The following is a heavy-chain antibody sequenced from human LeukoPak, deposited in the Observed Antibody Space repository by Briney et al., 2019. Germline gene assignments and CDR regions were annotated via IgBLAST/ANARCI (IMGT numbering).Heavy chain of an antibody. V-gene: IGHV4-59*08. D-gene: IGHD3-10*01. CDR1: AGSISSHY. CDR3: ARRKYYGSGSYSNWFDP. J-gene: IGHJ5*02. Sequence: PSETLSLTCTVSAGSISSHYWSWIRQPPGKGLEWIGYIYYSGSTNYNPSLKSRVTISVDTSKNQFSLKLSSVTAADTAVYYCARRKYYGSGSYSNWFDPWGQGTLVTVSS. CDR2: IYYSGST.